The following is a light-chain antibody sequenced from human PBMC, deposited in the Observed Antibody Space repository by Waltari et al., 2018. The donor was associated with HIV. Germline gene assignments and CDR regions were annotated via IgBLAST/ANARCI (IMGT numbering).Light chain of an antibody. Sequence: QPVLTQAPLVSGVPGPRVTISCTGNNSNIGAGFAGKWYQQLPETAPKLPIYGDTNRPSGVPERFSGSKSGTSASLAITGLQAEDEADYYCQSYDSGLSVVFGGGTKLTVL. CDR1: NSNIGAGFA. V-gene: IGLV1-40*01. J-gene: IGLJ3*02. CDR2: GDT. CDR3: QSYDSGLSVV.